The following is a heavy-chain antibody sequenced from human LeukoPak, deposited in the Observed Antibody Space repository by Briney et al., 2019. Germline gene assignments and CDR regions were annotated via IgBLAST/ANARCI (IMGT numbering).Heavy chain of an antibody. V-gene: IGHV4-59*12. CDR1: GGSISSYY. CDR2: IYYSGST. CDR3: ARAEQQLAPMQWFDP. Sequence: SETLSLTCTVSGGSISSYYWSWIRQPPGKGLEWIGYIYYSGSTNYNPSLKSRVTISVDTSKNQFSLKLSSVTAADTAVYYCARAEQQLAPMQWFDPWGQGTLVTVSS. D-gene: IGHD6-13*01. J-gene: IGHJ5*02.